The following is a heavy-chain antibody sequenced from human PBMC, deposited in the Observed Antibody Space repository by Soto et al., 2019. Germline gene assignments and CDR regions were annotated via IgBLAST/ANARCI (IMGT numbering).Heavy chain of an antibody. CDR3: ARDPSVVAVAGTFRYYYYYGMDV. CDR1: GGSISSYY. J-gene: IGHJ6*02. CDR2: IYYSGST. V-gene: IGHV4-59*12. Sequence: SETLSLTCTVSGGSISSYYWSWIRQPPGKGLEWIGYIYYSGSTNYNPSLKSRVTISVDTSKNQFSLKLSSVTAADTAVYYCARDPSVVAVAGTFRYYYYYGMDVWGQGTTVTVSS. D-gene: IGHD6-19*01.